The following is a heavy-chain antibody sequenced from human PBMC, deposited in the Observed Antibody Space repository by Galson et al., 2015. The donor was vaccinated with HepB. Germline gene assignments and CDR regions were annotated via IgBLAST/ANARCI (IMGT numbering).Heavy chain of an antibody. Sequence: SLRLSCAASGFTFSSYAMSWVRQAPGKGLEWVSTFGGSDGSTYYADSVKGRFTISRDNSKNTLYLQMNSLRAEDTAIYYCAKDGYNYGQDFYYYGMDVWGQGTTVTVSS. J-gene: IGHJ6*02. D-gene: IGHD5-18*01. CDR3: AKDGYNYGQDFYYYGMDV. CDR1: GFTFSSYA. CDR2: FGGSDGST. V-gene: IGHV3-23*01.